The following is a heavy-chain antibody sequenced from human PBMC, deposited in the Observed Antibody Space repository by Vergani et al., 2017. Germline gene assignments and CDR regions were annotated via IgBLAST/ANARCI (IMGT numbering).Heavy chain of an antibody. CDR2: ISYDGSNK. J-gene: IGHJ4*02. D-gene: IGHD6-13*01. V-gene: IGHV3-30*03. CDR3: ARNPYSSSSFDY. Sequence: VQLVESGGGLVKPGGSLRLSCAASGFTFSSYGMHWVRQAPGKGLEWVAVISYDGSNKYYADSVKGRFTISRDNSKNTLYLQMNSLRAEDTAVYYCARNPYSSSSFDYWGQGTLVTVSS. CDR1: GFTFSSYG.